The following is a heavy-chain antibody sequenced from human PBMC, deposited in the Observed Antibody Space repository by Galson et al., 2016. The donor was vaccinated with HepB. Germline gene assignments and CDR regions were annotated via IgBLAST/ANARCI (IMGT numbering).Heavy chain of an antibody. Sequence: SVKVSCKASGGNFKYYPISWVRQVPGQGLEWMGGVIPVFSKANYAQKFHHRLIITADTTRGETYMELNSLTSDDTAIYYCASGRITMTPAGGFDLWGPGTLVTVSS. CDR2: VIPVFSKA. D-gene: IGHD3-22*01. V-gene: IGHV1-69*06. J-gene: IGHJ3*01. CDR1: GGNFKYYP. CDR3: ASGRITMTPAGGFDL.